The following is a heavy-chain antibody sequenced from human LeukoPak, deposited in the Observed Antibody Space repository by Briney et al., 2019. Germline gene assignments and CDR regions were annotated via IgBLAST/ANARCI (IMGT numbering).Heavy chain of an antibody. CDR1: GGTFSSYA. V-gene: IGHV1-69*01. CDR2: IIPIFGTA. Sequence: SVKVSCKASGGTFSSYAISWVRQAPGQGLEWMGGIIPIFGTANYAQKFQGRVTITADESTSTAYMELSSLRSEDTAMYYCATADYGDYVAAGGAFDYWGQGTLVTVPS. D-gene: IGHD4-17*01. J-gene: IGHJ4*02. CDR3: ATADYGDYVAAGGAFDY.